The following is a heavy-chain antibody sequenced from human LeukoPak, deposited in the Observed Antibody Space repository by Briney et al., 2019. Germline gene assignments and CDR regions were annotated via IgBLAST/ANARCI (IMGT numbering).Heavy chain of an antibody. J-gene: IGHJ4*02. CDR1: GFTFSSYE. CDR2: ISSGGSAI. Sequence: PGGSLRLSCGASGFTFSSYEMNWVLQAPGKGLEWISYISSGGSAIYYADSVRGRFTISRDNAKNSLYLQMNSLRAEDTAVYYCARNDYSSSSYFYWGQGTLVTVSS. V-gene: IGHV3-48*03. CDR3: ARNDYSSSSYFY. D-gene: IGHD6-6*01.